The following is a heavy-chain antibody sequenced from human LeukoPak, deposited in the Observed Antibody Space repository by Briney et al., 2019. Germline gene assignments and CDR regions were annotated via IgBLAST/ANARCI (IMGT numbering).Heavy chain of an antibody. V-gene: IGHV3-23*01. CDR3: AKDAVYGSGCYYNFDY. D-gene: IGHD3-10*01. Sequence: PGGSLRLSCAASGFTFSSYAMSWVRQAPGNGLQWVSAINGSGGSTSYADSVKGRFRIFRDSSKNTLYLQMNSLRAEDTAVYYCAKDAVYGSGCYYNFDYWGQGTLVTVSS. J-gene: IGHJ4*02. CDR2: INGSGGST. CDR1: GFTFSSYA.